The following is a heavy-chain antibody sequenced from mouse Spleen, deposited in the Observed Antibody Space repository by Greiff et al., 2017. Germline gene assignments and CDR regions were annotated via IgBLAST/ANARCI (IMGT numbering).Heavy chain of an antibody. Sequence: EVKVEESGGGLVKPGGSLKLSCAASGFTFSSYAMSWVRQSPEKRLEWVAEISSGGSYTYYPDTVTGRFTISRDNAKNTLYLEMSSLRSEDTAMYYCARDRTTATPGAMDYWGQGTSVTVSS. CDR1: GFTFSSYA. D-gene: IGHD1-2*01. CDR3: ARDRTTATPGAMDY. J-gene: IGHJ4*01. V-gene: IGHV5-9-4*01. CDR2: ISSGGSYT.